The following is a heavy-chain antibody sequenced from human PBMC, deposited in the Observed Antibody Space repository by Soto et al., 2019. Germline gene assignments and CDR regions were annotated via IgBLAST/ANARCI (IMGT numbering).Heavy chain of an antibody. V-gene: IGHV3-33*01. CDR2: IWYDGSNK. CDR3: ARALYGHGFYGMDV. CDR1: GFTFSNYG. Sequence: QVQLVESGGGVVQPGRSLRLSCAASGFTFSNYGVHWVRQAPGKGLEWVALIWYDGSNKYYADSVKGRFTISRDNSKNTLYVQMNSLRDEDTAVYYCARALYGHGFYGMDVWGQGTTVTVSS. J-gene: IGHJ6*02. D-gene: IGHD5-18*01.